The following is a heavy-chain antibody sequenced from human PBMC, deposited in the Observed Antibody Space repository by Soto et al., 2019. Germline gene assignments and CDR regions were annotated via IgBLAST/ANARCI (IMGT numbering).Heavy chain of an antibody. CDR2: INPNSGGT. CDR1: GYTFTGYY. J-gene: IGHJ6*02. Sequence: QVQLVQSGAEVKKPGASVKVSCKASGYTFTGYYMHWVRQAPGQGLEWMGWINPNSGGTNYAQKFQGWVTMTRDTSISTAYMVLSRLGSDDTAVYYCARVGAFFGAGSYYKGYYGMDVWGQGTTVTVSS. CDR3: ARVGAFFGAGSYYKGYYGMDV. D-gene: IGHD3-10*01. V-gene: IGHV1-2*04.